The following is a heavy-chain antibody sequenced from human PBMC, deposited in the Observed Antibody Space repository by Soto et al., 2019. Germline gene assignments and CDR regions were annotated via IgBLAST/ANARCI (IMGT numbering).Heavy chain of an antibody. D-gene: IGHD1-26*01. J-gene: IGHJ4*02. CDR2: ICPGDSDS. Sequence: GESLKISCQSSGYSFPSYCIAWVRQMPGKGLEWMGIICPGDSDSTYSPSFQGQVTISVDRSLRVAYLQWSGLKASDTAMYYCARGIVGASEACDYWGQGTLVTVSS. CDR3: ARGIVGASEACDY. V-gene: IGHV5-51*01. CDR1: GYSFPSYC.